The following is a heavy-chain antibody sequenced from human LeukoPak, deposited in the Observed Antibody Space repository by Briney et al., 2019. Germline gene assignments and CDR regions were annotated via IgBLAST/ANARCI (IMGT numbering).Heavy chain of an antibody. V-gene: IGHV4-39*01. Sequence: SETLSLTCTVSGGSTSSSNYYWGWIRQPPGRGLEWIGGIHYSGNTYYNPSLKSRVTISIDTSKNQFSLKLSSVTAADTAVYYCARLGAGPTYYDFWSGYSSFYFDYWGQGTLVTVSS. CDR3: ARLGAGPTYYDFWSGYSSFYFDY. J-gene: IGHJ4*02. CDR2: IHYSGNT. CDR1: GGSTSSSNYY. D-gene: IGHD3-3*01.